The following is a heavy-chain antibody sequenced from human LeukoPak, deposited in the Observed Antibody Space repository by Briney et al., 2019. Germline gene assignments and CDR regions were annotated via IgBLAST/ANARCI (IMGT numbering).Heavy chain of an antibody. CDR2: INPNSGGT. D-gene: IGHD4-23*01. J-gene: IGHJ4*02. V-gene: IGHV1-2*02. CDR3: ARVRRYGGNWGAIDFDY. CDR1: GYTFTGYH. Sequence: ASVKGSCKASGYTFTGYHMHWVRQAPGQGLEWMGWINPNSGGTNYAQKFQGRVTMTRDTSISTAYMELSRLRSDDTAVYYCARVRRYGGNWGAIDFDYWGQGTLVTVSS.